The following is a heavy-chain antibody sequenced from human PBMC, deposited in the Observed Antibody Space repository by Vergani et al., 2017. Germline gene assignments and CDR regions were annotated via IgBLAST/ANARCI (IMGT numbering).Heavy chain of an antibody. CDR3: AGDRRDTAMVGDAEYFQH. V-gene: IGHV1-69*15. Sequence: QVQLVQSGAEVKKPGSSVKVSCKASGGTFSSYAISWVRQAPGQGLEWMGRIIPIFGTANYEQKFQGRVTMTADESTSTAYMELSSLRSEDTAVYYCAGDRRDTAMVGDAEYFQHWGQGTLVTVSS. J-gene: IGHJ1*01. D-gene: IGHD5-18*01. CDR2: IIPIFGTA. CDR1: GGTFSSYA.